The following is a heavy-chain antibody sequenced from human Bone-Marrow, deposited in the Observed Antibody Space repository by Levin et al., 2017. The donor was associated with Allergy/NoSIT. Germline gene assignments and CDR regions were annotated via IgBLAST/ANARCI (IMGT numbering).Heavy chain of an antibody. CDR2: IYPGHSGT. CDR3: AKGTAPVDNPAFDY. CDR1: GFSFTNYW. D-gene: IGHD1-14*01. Sequence: ASVKVSCKTSGFSFTNYWIGWVRQMPGKGLEWVGIIYPGHSGTRYGPSFQGQVTISADKSIGTTYLQWNSLKASDTAMYYCAKGTAPVDNPAFDYWGQGTPLIVSS. V-gene: IGHV5-51*01. J-gene: IGHJ4*02.